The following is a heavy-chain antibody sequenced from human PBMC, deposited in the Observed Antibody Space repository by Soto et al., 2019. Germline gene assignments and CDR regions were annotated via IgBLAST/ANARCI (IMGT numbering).Heavy chain of an antibody. CDR2: IIPFFGTA. Sequence: GASVKVSCKASGGTFSSYAISWVLQAPGQGLEWMGGIIPFFGTANYAQKFQGRVTITADESTSTAYMELSSLRSEDTAVYYCARVSYGSGSYSPSYFDYWGQGTLVTVSS. CDR1: GGTFSSYA. D-gene: IGHD3-10*01. V-gene: IGHV1-69*13. J-gene: IGHJ4*02. CDR3: ARVSYGSGSYSPSYFDY.